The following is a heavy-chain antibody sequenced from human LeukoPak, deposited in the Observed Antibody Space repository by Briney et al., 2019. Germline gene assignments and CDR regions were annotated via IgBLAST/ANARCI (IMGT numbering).Heavy chain of an antibody. J-gene: IGHJ4*02. CDR3: ARGEMATMSVDY. D-gene: IGHD5-24*01. CDR1: GASLGGSY. Sequence: SETLSLTCTVSGASLGGSYWGWIRQPPGKGLEWIGSIYYSGSTYYNPSLKSRVTISVDTSKNQFSLKLSSVTAADTAVYYCARGEMATMSVDYWGQGTLVTVSS. V-gene: IGHV4-39*07. CDR2: IYYSGST.